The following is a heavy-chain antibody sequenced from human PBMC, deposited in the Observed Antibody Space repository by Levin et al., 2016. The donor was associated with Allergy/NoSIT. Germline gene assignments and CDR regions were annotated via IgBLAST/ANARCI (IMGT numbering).Heavy chain of an antibody. CDR3: ARDLNQYDSGGYDDTFDI. CDR1: GYRFTSYG. J-gene: IGHJ3*02. CDR2: IGAYNGDT. D-gene: IGHD3-22*01. Sequence: ASVKVSCKASGYRFTSYGLSWVRQAPGQGLEWLGWIGAYNGDTNYARKVQGRVTMTTDTSTSTAYMELRSLRSDDTAVYYCARDLNQYDSGGYDDTFDIWGQGTMVAVSS. V-gene: IGHV1-18*04.